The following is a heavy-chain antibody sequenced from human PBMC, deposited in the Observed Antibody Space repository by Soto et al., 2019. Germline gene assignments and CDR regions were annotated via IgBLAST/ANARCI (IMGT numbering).Heavy chain of an antibody. Sequence: VGSLRLSGAASGFTFSSYGMNWVRQAPGKGLEWVAVIWYDGSNKYYADSVKGRFTISRDNSKNTLYLQMNSLRAEDTAVYYCARDRGLGQQLARGDAFDVWGQGTMVTVSS. D-gene: IGHD6-13*01. J-gene: IGHJ3*01. CDR3: ARDRGLGQQLARGDAFDV. CDR1: GFTFSSYG. V-gene: IGHV3-33*01. CDR2: IWYDGSNK.